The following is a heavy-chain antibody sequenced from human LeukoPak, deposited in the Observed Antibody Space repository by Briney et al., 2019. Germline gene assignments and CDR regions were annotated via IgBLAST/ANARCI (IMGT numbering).Heavy chain of an antibody. Sequence: PSQTLSLTCTVSGGSISSYYWSWIRQPPGKGLEWIGYIYYSGSTNYNPSLKSRVTISVDTSKNQFSLKLSSVTAADTAVYYCASSSWELLPFDYWGQGTLVTVSS. J-gene: IGHJ4*02. CDR2: IYYSGST. CDR1: GGSISSYY. V-gene: IGHV4-59*01. CDR3: ASSSWELLPFDY. D-gene: IGHD1-26*01.